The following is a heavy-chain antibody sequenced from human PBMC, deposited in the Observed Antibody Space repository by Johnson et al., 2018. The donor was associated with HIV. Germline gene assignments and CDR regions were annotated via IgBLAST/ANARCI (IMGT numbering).Heavy chain of an antibody. CDR2: ISGGGSST. CDR1: GFTFRNYA. J-gene: IGHJ3*02. CDR3: AKDIYGYDAFDI. V-gene: IGHV3-23*04. Sequence: EQLVESGGGLVQPGGSLRLSCAAYGFTFRNYAMSWVRQAPGKGLEWVSTISGGGSSTYYADSVKGRFTISRDNSKNALYLQMNSLRAEDTAVYSCAKDIYGYDAFDIWGQGTMVTVSS. D-gene: IGHD5-24*01.